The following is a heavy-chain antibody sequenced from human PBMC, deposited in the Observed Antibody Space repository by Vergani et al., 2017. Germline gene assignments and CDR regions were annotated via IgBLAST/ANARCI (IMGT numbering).Heavy chain of an antibody. CDR3: AKDLGSGTHDI. V-gene: IGHV3-30*02. CDR1: GFTFNSYG. J-gene: IGHJ3*02. CDR2: IRSGESRR. D-gene: IGHD1-26*01. Sequence: QVQLVESGGGVVQPGGSLRLSCAASGFTFNSYGMHWVCQAPGKGLGWVASIRSGESRRYYGDSVKGRFPISRDNSKNTLYLQMNSLRAEDTAVYYCAKDLGSGTHDIWGQGTMVTVSS.